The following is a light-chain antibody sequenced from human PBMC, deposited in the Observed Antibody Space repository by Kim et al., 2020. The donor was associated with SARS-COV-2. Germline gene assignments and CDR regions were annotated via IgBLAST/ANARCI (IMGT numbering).Light chain of an antibody. J-gene: IGKJ3*01. Sequence: LSTEERATLSCRASQSVSTTYLAWYQQKPGQAPRLLIYGASSRATGIPDRFSGSGSGTDFTLTISRLEPEDFAVYYCQQYDTSVTFGPGTKVEIK. CDR1: QSVSTTY. V-gene: IGKV3-20*01. CDR2: GAS. CDR3: QQYDTSVT.